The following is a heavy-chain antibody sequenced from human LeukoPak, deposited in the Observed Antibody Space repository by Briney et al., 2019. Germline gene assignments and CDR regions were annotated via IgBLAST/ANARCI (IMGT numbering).Heavy chain of an antibody. J-gene: IGHJ4*02. CDR1: GFTFSSYV. Sequence: GGSLRLYCAASGFTFSSYVMSWLRPAPGQGLEWVSDISGSGGSTYYADSVKGRFTISRDNSTNTLYLQMNSLRAEDTAVYNCAKQGCSGGSCYFDYWGQGTLVTVS. CDR3: AKQGCSGGSCYFDY. V-gene: IGHV3-23*01. D-gene: IGHD2-15*01. CDR2: ISGSGGST.